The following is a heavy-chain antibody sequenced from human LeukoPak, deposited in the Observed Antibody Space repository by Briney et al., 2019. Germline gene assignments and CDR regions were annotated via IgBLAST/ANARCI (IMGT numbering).Heavy chain of an antibody. D-gene: IGHD4/OR15-4a*01. CDR1: GYSFPNYW. J-gene: IGHJ3*02. Sequence: PGKSLKISCKGCGYSFPNYWIAWVRQLPGKGLESIGIIYPGNSGTTYSPSCQGQVTMSADKSIATAYVQSSCLKASDTAMYYCARPRRQGANSLVGDALDIWGQGTMVTVSS. CDR3: ARPRRQGANSLVGDALDI. V-gene: IGHV5-51*01. CDR2: IYPGNSGT.